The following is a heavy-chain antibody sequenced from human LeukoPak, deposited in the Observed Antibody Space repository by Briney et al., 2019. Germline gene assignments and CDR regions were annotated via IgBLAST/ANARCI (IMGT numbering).Heavy chain of an antibody. V-gene: IGHV3-9*03. CDR2: ISWNSGSI. Sequence: PGRSLRLSCAASGFTFDDYAMHWVRQAPGKGLEWVSGISWNSGSIGYADSVKGRFTISRDNAKNSLYLQMNSLRAEDMALYYCAKGRYDFWSGYFDYWGQGTLVTVSS. CDR3: AKGRYDFWSGYFDY. D-gene: IGHD3-3*01. J-gene: IGHJ4*02. CDR1: GFTFDDYA.